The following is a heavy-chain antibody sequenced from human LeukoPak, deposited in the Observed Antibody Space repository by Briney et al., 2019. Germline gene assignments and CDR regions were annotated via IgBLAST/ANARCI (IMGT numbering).Heavy chain of an antibody. J-gene: IGHJ5*02. CDR1: GGSINNYY. D-gene: IGHD3-3*01. CDR3: AGGFWSGYYTS. Sequence: PSETLSLTCTVSGGSINNYYWSWIRQPAGKGLEWIGRIYTRGSTNYNPSLKSRVTMSVDTSKNQFSLKLSSVTAADTAVYYCAGGFWSGYYTSWGQGTLVTVSS. CDR2: IYTRGST. V-gene: IGHV4-4*07.